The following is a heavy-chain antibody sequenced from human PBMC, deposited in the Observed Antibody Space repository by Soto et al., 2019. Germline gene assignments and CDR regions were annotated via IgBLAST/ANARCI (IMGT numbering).Heavy chain of an antibody. V-gene: IGHV1-2*04. CDR2: INPNSGGT. Sequence: ASVKVSCKASGYTFTGYYMHWVRQAPGQGLEWMGWINPNSGGTNYAQKFQGWVTMTRDTSISTAYMELSRLRSDDTAVYYCAISGYDYGSYFDYWGQGTLVTAPQ. CDR1: GYTFTGYY. D-gene: IGHD5-12*01. J-gene: IGHJ4*02. CDR3: AISGYDYGSYFDY.